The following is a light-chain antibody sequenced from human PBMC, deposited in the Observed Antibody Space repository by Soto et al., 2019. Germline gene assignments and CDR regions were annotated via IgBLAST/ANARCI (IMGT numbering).Light chain of an antibody. J-gene: IGKJ2*01. CDR1: QSLLHTNGYNY. CDR2: LGS. Sequence: DIVMTQSPLSLPVTPGEPASISCRSNQSLLHTNGYNYLDWYLQKPGQSPQLLIYLGSNRASGVPDRFSGSGSSTDFTLKISRVEAEDVGVYYCMQSLQTPYTFGQGTKLEIK. V-gene: IGKV2-28*01. CDR3: MQSLQTPYT.